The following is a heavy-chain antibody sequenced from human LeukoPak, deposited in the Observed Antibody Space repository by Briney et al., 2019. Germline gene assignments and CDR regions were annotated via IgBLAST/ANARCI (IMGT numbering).Heavy chain of an antibody. J-gene: IGHJ4*02. CDR3: ARDEGYK. D-gene: IGHD5-24*01. CDR2: IYTSGST. V-gene: IGHV4-61*02. CDR1: GGSISSGSYY. Sequence: SETLSLTCTVSGGSISSGSYYWSWIRQPAGKGLEWIGRIYTSGSTNYNPSLKSRVTISVDTSKNQFSLKLSSVTAADTAVYYCARDEGYKWGQGTLVTVSS.